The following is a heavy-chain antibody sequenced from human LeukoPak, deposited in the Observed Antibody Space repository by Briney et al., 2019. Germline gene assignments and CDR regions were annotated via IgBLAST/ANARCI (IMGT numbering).Heavy chain of an antibody. J-gene: IGHJ4*02. CDR1: GFTFSGSW. CDR3: ARYRHLYY. Sequence: GGSLRLSCTASGFTFSGSWMSWVRQAPGKGLEWVASINQDGGEKYSLDSVKGRFTISRDNTKSSLYLQMNSLRAEDTAMYYCARYRHLYYWGQGTLVTVSS. D-gene: IGHD3-16*01. CDR2: INQDGGEK. V-gene: IGHV3-7*01.